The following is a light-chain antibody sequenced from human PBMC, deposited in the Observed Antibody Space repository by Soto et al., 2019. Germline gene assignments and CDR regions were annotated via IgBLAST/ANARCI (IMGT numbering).Light chain of an antibody. Sequence: DIQMTQSPSSLSASVGDRVTITCRASQSISSYLNWYQQKPGKAPKLLIHAASSLQSGVPSRFSGGGSGTDFTLTISSLQPEDFATYYCKQSYSTPRFTFGPGTKVDIK. CDR3: KQSYSTPRFT. V-gene: IGKV1-39*01. J-gene: IGKJ3*01. CDR2: AAS. CDR1: QSISSY.